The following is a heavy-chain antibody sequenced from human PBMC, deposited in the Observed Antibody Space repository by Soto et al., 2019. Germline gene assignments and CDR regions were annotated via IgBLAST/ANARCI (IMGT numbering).Heavy chain of an antibody. V-gene: IGHV4-39*01. CDR1: GGSISSSSYY. J-gene: IGHJ4*02. Sequence: QLQLQESGPGLVKPSETLSLTCTVSGGSISSSSYYWGWIRQPPGKGLEWIGSIYYSGSTYYNPSLKSRVTISVDTSKNQFSLKLSSVTAADTAVYYCARLGAWDYYDSSGYYPDYWGQGTLVTVSS. CDR2: IYYSGST. D-gene: IGHD3-22*01. CDR3: ARLGAWDYYDSSGYYPDY.